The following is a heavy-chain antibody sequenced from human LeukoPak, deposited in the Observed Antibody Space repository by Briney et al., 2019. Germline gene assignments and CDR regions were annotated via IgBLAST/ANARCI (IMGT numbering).Heavy chain of an antibody. D-gene: IGHD6-19*01. CDR1: GGSISSYY. Sequence: SETLSLTCTVSGGSISSYYWSWIRQPPGKGLEWIGEINHSGSTNYNPSLKSRVTISVDTSKNQFSLKLSSVTAADTAVYYCARGRAVAGIDYWGQGTLVTVSS. CDR2: INHSGST. CDR3: ARGRAVAGIDY. J-gene: IGHJ4*02. V-gene: IGHV4-34*01.